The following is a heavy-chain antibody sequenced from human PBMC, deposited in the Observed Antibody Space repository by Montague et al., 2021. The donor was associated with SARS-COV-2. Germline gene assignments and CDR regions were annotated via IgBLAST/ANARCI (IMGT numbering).Heavy chain of an antibody. J-gene: IGHJ2*01. CDR1: GGSISSGGYY. V-gene: IGHV4-31*03. CDR2: IYYSGST. D-gene: IGHD3-3*01. CDR3: ARVTEPGITIVGVVTLNWYFDL. Sequence: TLSLTCTVSGGSISSGGYYWSWIRQHTGKGLEWIGYIYYSGSTYYNPSLKSRVTISVDTFKNQFSLKASSVTAADTAVYYCARVTEPGITIVGVVTLNWYFDLWGRGTLVTVSS.